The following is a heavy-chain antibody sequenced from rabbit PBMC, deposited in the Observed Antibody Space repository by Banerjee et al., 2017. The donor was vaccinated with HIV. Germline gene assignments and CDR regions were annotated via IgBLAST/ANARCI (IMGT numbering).Heavy chain of an antibody. V-gene: IGHV1S40*01. Sequence: QSLEESGGDLVKPGASLTLTCTASGFIFSDNYYMCWVRQAPGKGLEWIGCIVIGNTNTWYARWAKGRFTISKASSTTLTLQMTSLTVADTATYFCAKDVDSKLWGPGTLVTVS. D-gene: IGHD5-1*01. CDR3: AKDVDSKL. J-gene: IGHJ4*01. CDR2: IVIGNTNT. CDR1: GFIFSDNYY.